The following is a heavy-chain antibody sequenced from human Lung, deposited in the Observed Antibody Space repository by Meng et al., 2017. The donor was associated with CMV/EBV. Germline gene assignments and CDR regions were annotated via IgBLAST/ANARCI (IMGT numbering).Heavy chain of an antibody. CDR3: AKDMYWSQSYHGMDV. D-gene: IGHD2-8*02. Sequence: GGSXRLXXAASGLTVNNNYLTWVRQAPGKGLEWVSVIYSGGSTYYTDSVKGRFTLSRDNSKNTQYLQMNSLRAEDTAVYYCAKDMYWSQSYHGMDVWGQGTXVTVSS. J-gene: IGHJ6*02. CDR2: IYSGGST. V-gene: IGHV3-66*02. CDR1: GLTVNNNY.